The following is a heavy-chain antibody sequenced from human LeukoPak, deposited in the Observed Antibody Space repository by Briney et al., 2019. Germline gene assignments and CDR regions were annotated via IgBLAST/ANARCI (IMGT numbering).Heavy chain of an antibody. Sequence: GGSLRLSCAASGFTFSSYGMHWVRQAPGKGLEWVAVISYDGSNKYYADSVKGRFTISRDNSKNTLYLQMNSLRAEDTAVYYCARVRYGRIVTNWGQGTLVTVSS. V-gene: IGHV3-30*03. CDR2: ISYDGSNK. CDR3: ARVRYGRIVTN. CDR1: GFTFSSYG. J-gene: IGHJ4*02. D-gene: IGHD3-22*01.